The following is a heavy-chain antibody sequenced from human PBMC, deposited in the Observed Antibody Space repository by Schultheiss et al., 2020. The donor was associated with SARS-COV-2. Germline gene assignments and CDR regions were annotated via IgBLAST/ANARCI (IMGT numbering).Heavy chain of an antibody. CDR2: INHSGST. D-gene: IGHD3-3*01. J-gene: IGHJ5*02. CDR1: GGSFSGYY. CDR3: ARVGYDFWSGPRAANWFDP. V-gene: IGHV4-34*01. Sequence: SETLSLTCAVYGGSFSGYYWSWIRQPPGKGLEWIGEINHSGSTNYNPSLKRRVTISVDTSKNQFSLKLSSVTAADTAVYYCARVGYDFWSGPRAANWFDPWGQGTLVTVSS.